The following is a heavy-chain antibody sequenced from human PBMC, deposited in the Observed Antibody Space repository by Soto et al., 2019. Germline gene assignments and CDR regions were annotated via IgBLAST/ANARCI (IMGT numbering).Heavy chain of an antibody. CDR2: IKQDGSEK. J-gene: IGHJ6*02. CDR3: ERGCKPKYSSSSILPYYYYGMDV. D-gene: IGHD6-6*01. CDR1: GFTFSSYW. V-gene: IGHV3-7*03. Sequence: PGGSLRLSCAASGFTFSSYWMSWVRQAPGKGLEWVANIKQDGSEKYYVDSVKGRFTISRDNAKNSLYLQMNSLRAEDTAVYYCERGCKPKYSSSSILPYYYYGMDVWGQGTTVTVSS.